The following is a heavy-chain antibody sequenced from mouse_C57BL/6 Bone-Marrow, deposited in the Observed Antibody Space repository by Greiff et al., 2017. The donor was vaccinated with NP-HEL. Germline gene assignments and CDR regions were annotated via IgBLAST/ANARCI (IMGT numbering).Heavy chain of an antibody. CDR3: ARETGKEFAY. CDR1: GYTFTSYW. CDR2: IYPSDSET. D-gene: IGHD4-1*01. Sequence: QVQLQQPGAELVRPGSSVKLSCKASGYTFTSYWMDWVKQRPGQGLEWIGNIYPSDSETHYNQKFKDKAPLTVDTSSSTAYMQLSSLTSEDSAVYYCARETGKEFAYWGQGTLVTVSA. V-gene: IGHV1-61*01. J-gene: IGHJ3*01.